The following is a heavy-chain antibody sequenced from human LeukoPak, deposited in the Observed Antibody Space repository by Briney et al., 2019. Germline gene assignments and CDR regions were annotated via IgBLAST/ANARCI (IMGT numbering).Heavy chain of an antibody. J-gene: IGHJ4*02. V-gene: IGHV4-4*07. D-gene: IGHD3-22*01. CDR2: IYTSGST. CDR3: ARDTYYYDSSGYWADY. CDR1: GGSISSYY. Sequence: SETLSLTCTVSGGSISSYYWSWIRQPAGKGLEWIGRIYTSGSTNYNPSLKSRVTMSVDTSKSQFSLKLSSVTAADTAVYYCARDTYYYDSSGYWADYWGQGTLVTVSS.